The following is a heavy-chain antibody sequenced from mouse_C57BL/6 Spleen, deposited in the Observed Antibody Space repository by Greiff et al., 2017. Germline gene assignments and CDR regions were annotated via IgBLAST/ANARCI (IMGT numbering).Heavy chain of an antibody. J-gene: IGHJ2*01. V-gene: IGHV5-17*01. Sequence: EVQLQQSGGGLVKPGGSLKLSCAASGFTFSDYGMHWVRQAPEKGLEWVAYISSGSITIYYADTVKGRFTISRDNEKNTLFLQMTSLRSEDTAMYYCARDGNYPFFDYWGQGTTLTVSS. CDR2: ISSGSITI. CDR1: GFTFSDYG. CDR3: ARDGNYPFFDY. D-gene: IGHD2-1*01.